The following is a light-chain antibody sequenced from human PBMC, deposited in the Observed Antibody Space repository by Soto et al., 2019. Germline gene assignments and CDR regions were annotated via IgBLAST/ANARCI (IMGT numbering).Light chain of an antibody. V-gene: IGKV1-8*01. CDR1: QGISSY. CDR3: QQYYSYSRT. Sequence: IRMTQSPSSFSASTGDRVTITCRASQGISSYLAWYQQKKGKAPKXLIYAASTLQSGVPSRFSGSGSGTDFTLTISCLQSEDFATYYCQQYYSYSRTFGQGTKVDIK. J-gene: IGKJ1*01. CDR2: AAS.